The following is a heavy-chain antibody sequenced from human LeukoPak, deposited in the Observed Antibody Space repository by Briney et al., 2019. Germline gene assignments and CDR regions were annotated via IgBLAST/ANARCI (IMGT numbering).Heavy chain of an antibody. CDR1: GFTFSSYA. V-gene: IGHV3-30-3*01. CDR3: ARDQDIIIIPATIRGAIFDY. Sequence: EPGGSLRLSCAASGFTFSSYAMHWVRQAPGKGLEWVAVISYDGINKYYADSVKGRFTISRDNSKKTLYLQMNSLRAEDTAVYYCARDQDIIIIPATIRGAIFDYWGQGTLDTVSS. CDR2: ISYDGINK. J-gene: IGHJ4*02. D-gene: IGHD2-2*01.